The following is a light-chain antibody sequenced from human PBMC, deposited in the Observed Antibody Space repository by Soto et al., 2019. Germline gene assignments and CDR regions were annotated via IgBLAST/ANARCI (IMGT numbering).Light chain of an antibody. J-gene: IGLJ1*01. CDR1: SSDVGGYNY. V-gene: IGLV2-14*01. CDR3: SSYTSSSTYV. CDR2: DVS. Sequence: SVLTQPASVSRSPGQSITISCPGTSSDVGGYNYVSWYQQHPGKAPKLMIYDVSNRPSGVSNRFSGSKPGNTASLTISGLQAEDEADYYCSSYTSSSTYVFGTGTKVTVL.